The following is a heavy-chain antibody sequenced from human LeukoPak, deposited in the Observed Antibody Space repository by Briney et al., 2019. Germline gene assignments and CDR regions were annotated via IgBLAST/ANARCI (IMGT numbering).Heavy chain of an antibody. D-gene: IGHD2-21*01. CDR1: GFTFTSSA. CDR2: VSGSGAGT. Sequence: GGSLRLSCAASGFTFTSSAMSWVRQAPGKGLDWVSAVSGSGAGTYYADSVKGRFTVSRDNSKNTLYLQMNTLRAEDTAIYYCAKNPSAYCGGDCYSDYWGQGTLVTVSS. V-gene: IGHV3-23*01. J-gene: IGHJ4*02. CDR3: AKNPSAYCGGDCYSDY.